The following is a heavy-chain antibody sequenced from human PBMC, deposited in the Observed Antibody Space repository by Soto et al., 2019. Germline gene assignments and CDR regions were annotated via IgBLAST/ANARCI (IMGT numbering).Heavy chain of an antibody. V-gene: IGHV4-59*02. D-gene: IGHD3-3*01. CDR2: TSYSGNT. CDR3: ARDGVGPFDY. CDR1: GGSVSTYY. Sequence: SETLSLTCTISGGSVSTYYWSWIRQPPGKELEWIGLTSYSGNTNYNPSLKSRVAIAVDTSKNQFYLTLSSVTAADTAVYYCARDGVGPFDYWGQGTLVTVSS. J-gene: IGHJ4*02.